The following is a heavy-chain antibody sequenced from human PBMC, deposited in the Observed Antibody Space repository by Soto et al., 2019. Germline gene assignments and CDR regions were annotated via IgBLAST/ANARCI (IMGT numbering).Heavy chain of an antibody. Sequence: PSETLSLTCAVYGGSFSGYYWSWIRQPPGKGLEWIGEINHSGSTNYNPSLKSRVTISVDTSKNQFSLKLSSVTAADTAVYYCARTWGDYPIDYWGQGTLVPVSS. CDR2: INHSGST. CDR1: GGSFSGYY. J-gene: IGHJ4*02. V-gene: IGHV4-34*01. D-gene: IGHD4-17*01. CDR3: ARTWGDYPIDY.